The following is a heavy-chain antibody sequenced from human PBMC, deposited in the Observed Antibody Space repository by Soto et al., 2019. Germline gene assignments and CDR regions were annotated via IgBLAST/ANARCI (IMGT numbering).Heavy chain of an antibody. CDR3: ARDKVRGLTSGYYYMDV. CDR1: GGSISSGGYY. D-gene: IGHD3-10*01. Sequence: PSETLSLTCTVSGGSISSGGYYWSWIRQHPGKGLEWIGYIYYSGSTYYNPSLKSRVTISVDTSKNQFSLKLSSVTAADTAVYYCARDKVRGLTSGYYYMDVWGKGTTVTVSS. J-gene: IGHJ6*03. CDR2: IYYSGST. V-gene: IGHV4-31*03.